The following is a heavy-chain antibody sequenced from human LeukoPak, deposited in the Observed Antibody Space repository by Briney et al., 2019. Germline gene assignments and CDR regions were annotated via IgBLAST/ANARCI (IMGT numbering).Heavy chain of an antibody. CDR1: GFTFSRHW. CDR2: IKQDGREK. Sequence: GSLRLSCAAYGFTFSRHWMSWVRQAPGKGLEWVANIKQDGREKFYVDSVKGRFTISRDDAKNSLYLQMNSLRAEDTAVYYCARALFGEDYWGQGTLVTVSS. D-gene: IGHD2-21*01. CDR3: ARALFGEDY. J-gene: IGHJ4*02. V-gene: IGHV3-7*04.